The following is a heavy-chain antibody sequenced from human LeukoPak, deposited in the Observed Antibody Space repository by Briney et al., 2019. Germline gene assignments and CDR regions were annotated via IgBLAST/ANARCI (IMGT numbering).Heavy chain of an antibody. J-gene: IGHJ4*02. V-gene: IGHV3-21*01. Sequence: GGSLRLSCATSGFTFSSYSMNLVRQAPGKGLEWVSSINTGSTYINYADSVKGRFTISRDNAKNSLYLQMNSLRAEDTAVYYCARDFYCDNGECFDNWGQGTLVTVSS. CDR1: GFTFSSYS. CDR2: INTGSTYI. D-gene: IGHD2-8*01. CDR3: ARDFYCDNGECFDN.